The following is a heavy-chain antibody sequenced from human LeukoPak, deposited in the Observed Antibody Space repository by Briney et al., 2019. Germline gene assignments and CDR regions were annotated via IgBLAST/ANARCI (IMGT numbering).Heavy chain of an antibody. CDR2: ISGSGGST. D-gene: IGHD3-3*01. J-gene: IGHJ4*02. V-gene: IGHV3-23*01. CDR1: GFTFSSYA. Sequence: GGSLRLSCAASGFTFSSYAMSWVRQAPGKGLEWVSAISGSGGSTFYADSVKDRFTISRDNAKNSLYLQMNSLRAEDTALYYCARDFGVVSYWGQGTLVTVSS. CDR3: ARDFGVVSY.